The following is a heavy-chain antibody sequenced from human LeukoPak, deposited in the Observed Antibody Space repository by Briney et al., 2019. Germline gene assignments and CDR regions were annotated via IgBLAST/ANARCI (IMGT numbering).Heavy chain of an antibody. J-gene: IGHJ4*02. CDR1: GGSISSYY. Sequence: SETLSLTCTVSGGSISSYYWSWIRQPPGKGLEWIAYIYYTGSTNYNPSLRSRVTISVDTSKNQFSLKLSSVTAADTAVYYCARAQPYDSSGYPLFDYWGQGTLVTVSS. CDR2: IYYTGST. D-gene: IGHD3-22*01. V-gene: IGHV4-59*01. CDR3: ARAQPYDSSGYPLFDY.